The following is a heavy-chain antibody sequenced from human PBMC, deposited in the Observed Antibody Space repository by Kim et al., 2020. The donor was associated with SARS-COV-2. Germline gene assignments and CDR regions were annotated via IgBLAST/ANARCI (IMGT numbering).Heavy chain of an antibody. D-gene: IGHD6-6*01. J-gene: IGHJ4*02. V-gene: IGHV4-59*09. Sequence: PSLKSRVTISVDTSKNQFSLKLSSVTAADTAVYYCARGKVEYSSSSWFDYWGQGTLVTVSS. CDR3: ARGKVEYSSSSWFDY.